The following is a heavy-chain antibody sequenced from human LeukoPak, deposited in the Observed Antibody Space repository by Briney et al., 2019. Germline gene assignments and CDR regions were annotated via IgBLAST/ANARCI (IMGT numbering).Heavy chain of an antibody. CDR2: ISWDGGST. V-gene: IGHV3-43*01. D-gene: IGHD6-19*01. J-gene: IGHJ6*02. CDR1: GFTFDDYT. CDR3: AKVIIAGAYYGMDV. Sequence: GGSLRLSCAASGFTFDDYTMHWVRQAPGKGLEWVSLISWDGGSTYYADSVKGRFTISRDNSKNSLYLQMNSLRTEDTALYYCAKVIIAGAYYGMDVWGQGTTVTVSS.